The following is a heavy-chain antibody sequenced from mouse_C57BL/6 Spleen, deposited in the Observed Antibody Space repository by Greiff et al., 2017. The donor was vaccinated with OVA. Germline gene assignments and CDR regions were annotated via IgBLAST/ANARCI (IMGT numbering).Heavy chain of an antibody. CDR3: ARGFITTVLSYREYFDV. CDR2: IYPGDGDT. J-gene: IGHJ1*03. Sequence: QVQLKQSGPELVKPGASVKISCKASGYAFSSSWMNWVKQRPGKGLEWIGRIYPGDGDTNYNGKFKGKATLTADKSSSTAYMQLSSLTSEDSAVYFCARGFITTVLSYREYFDVWGTGTTVTVSS. D-gene: IGHD1-1*01. V-gene: IGHV1-82*01. CDR1: GYAFSSSW.